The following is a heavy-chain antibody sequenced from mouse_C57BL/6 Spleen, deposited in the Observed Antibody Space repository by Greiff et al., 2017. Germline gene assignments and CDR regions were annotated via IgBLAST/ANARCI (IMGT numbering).Heavy chain of an antibody. Sequence: QVQLQQSGAELARPGASVKLSCKASGYTFTSYTMHWVQQRPGQGLEWIGYINPSSGYTKYNQKFKDKATLTADKSSSTAYMQLSSLTSEDSAVYYCAYGYDDYFDYWGQGTTLTVSS. J-gene: IGHJ2*01. CDR1: GYTFTSYT. D-gene: IGHD2-2*01. CDR2: INPSSGYT. CDR3: AYGYDDYFDY. V-gene: IGHV1-4*01.